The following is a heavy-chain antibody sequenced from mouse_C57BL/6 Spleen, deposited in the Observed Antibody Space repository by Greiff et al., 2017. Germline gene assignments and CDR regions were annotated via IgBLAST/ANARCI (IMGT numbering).Heavy chain of an antibody. V-gene: IGHV1-76*01. J-gene: IGHJ1*03. CDR3: ARSAGSRWYFDV. Sequence: QVQLQQSGAELVRPGASVKLSCKASGYTFTDYYINWVKQRPGQGLEWIARIYPGSGNTYYNEKFKGKATLTAEKSSSTAYLQLSSLTSEDSAVXCGARSAGSRWYFDVWGTGTTVTVSS. D-gene: IGHD1-1*01. CDR1: GYTFTDYY. CDR2: IYPGSGNT.